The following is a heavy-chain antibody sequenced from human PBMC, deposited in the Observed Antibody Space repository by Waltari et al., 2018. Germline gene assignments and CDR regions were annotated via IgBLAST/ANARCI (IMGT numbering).Heavy chain of an antibody. CDR2: SNRSGST. J-gene: IGHJ4*02. Sequence: QVQLQQWGAGLLKPSETLSVTCEVFDDSFSKYYWVWIRQSPGKGLEWIGESNRSGSTNYNPSLKGRVTISLDMSKKQVSLRVTSVTAADTAVYYCAREYSSFEPIFDYWGRGTLVTVSS. CDR3: AREYSSFEPIFDY. CDR1: DDSFSKYY. V-gene: IGHV4-34*02. D-gene: IGHD5-12*01.